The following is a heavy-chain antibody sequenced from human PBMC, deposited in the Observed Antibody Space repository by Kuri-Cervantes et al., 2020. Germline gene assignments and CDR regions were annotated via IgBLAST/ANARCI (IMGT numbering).Heavy chain of an antibody. CDR1: GFTFSSYG. Sequence: GESLKISCAASGFTFSSYGMHWVRQAPGKGLEWVAVISYDGSNKYYADSVKGRFTISRDNSKNTLYLQMNSLRAEDTAVYYCARDRSPRVGATRRFLYGMDVWGQGTTVTVSS. J-gene: IGHJ6*02. CDR2: ISYDGSNK. D-gene: IGHD1-26*01. V-gene: IGHV3-30*03. CDR3: ARDRSPRVGATRRFLYGMDV.